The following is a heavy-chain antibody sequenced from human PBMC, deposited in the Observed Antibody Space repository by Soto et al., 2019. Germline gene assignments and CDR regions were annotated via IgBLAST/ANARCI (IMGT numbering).Heavy chain of an antibody. J-gene: IGHJ4*02. D-gene: IGHD6-13*01. V-gene: IGHV1-18*01. CDR1: AYTFTKYG. CDR2: ISAYNGNI. CDR3: ARSGSSWNLREFDS. Sequence: SVKVSCKASAYTFTKYGISGVGQSGGQGLEWMGWISAYNGNINYAQKFRGRVTMTTDTSTSSAYLEVRSLRSDDTAVYYCARSGSSWNLREFDSWGQGTLVTVSS.